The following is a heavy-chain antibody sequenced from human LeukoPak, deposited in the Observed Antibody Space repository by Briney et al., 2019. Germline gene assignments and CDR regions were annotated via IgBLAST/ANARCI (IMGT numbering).Heavy chain of an antibody. J-gene: IGHJ4*02. Sequence: GGSLRLSCAASGFTFSSYEMNWVRQGPGKGLEWVSGINWSGDSTEYSDSVKGRFTISRDNAKNSLYLQMNSLRAEDTALYYCTRRTYGATAGRGDPYYFNNWGQGTLVTVSS. CDR1: GFTFSSYE. CDR2: INWSGDST. CDR3: TRRTYGATAGRGDPYYFNN. D-gene: IGHD6-13*01. V-gene: IGHV3-20*04.